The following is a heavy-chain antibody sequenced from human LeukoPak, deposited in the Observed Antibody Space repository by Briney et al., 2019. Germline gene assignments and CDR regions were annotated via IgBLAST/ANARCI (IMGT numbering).Heavy chain of an antibody. CDR1: GGPFRLYY. V-gene: IGHV4-34*01. CDR3: AINVWSLDYYYYSMDV. Sequence: SETLSLTCDVHGGPFRLYYWNWVRQPPGKGLEWIGEINHSGSTNYNPSLESRVTISVDTSKNQFSLKLTSVTAADTAVYFCAINVWSLDYYYYSMDVWGKGTTVTVSS. D-gene: IGHD3-16*01. J-gene: IGHJ6*03. CDR2: INHSGST.